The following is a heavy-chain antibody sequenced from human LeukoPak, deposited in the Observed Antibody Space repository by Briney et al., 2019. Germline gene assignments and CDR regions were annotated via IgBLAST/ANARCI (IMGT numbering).Heavy chain of an antibody. V-gene: IGHV7-4-1*02. CDR2: INTNTGNP. CDR3: ARDLEPTWIQLWLLDY. J-gene: IGHJ4*02. D-gene: IGHD5-18*01. CDR1: GYTLTDYC. Sequence: ASVRVSCKASGYTLTDYCVHWVRQAPGQGLEWMGWINTNTGNPTYAQGFTGRFVFSLDTSVSTAYLQISSLKAEDTAVYYCARDLEPTWIQLWLLDYWGQGTLVTVSS.